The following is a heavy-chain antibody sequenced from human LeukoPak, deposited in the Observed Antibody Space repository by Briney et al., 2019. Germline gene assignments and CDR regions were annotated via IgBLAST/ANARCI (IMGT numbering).Heavy chain of an antibody. J-gene: IGHJ5*02. D-gene: IGHD6-19*01. CDR3: AREQWLVRGGGSGWFDP. Sequence: ASVKVSCKASGYTFTGYYMHWVRQAPGQGLEWMGWINPNSGGTNYAQKFQGRVTMTRDASISTAYMELSRLRSDDTAVYYCAREQWLVRGGGSGWFDPWGQGTLVTVSS. CDR1: GYTFTGYY. V-gene: IGHV1-2*02. CDR2: INPNSGGT.